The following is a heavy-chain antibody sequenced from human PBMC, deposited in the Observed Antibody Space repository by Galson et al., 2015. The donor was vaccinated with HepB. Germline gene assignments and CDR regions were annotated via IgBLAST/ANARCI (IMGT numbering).Heavy chain of an antibody. J-gene: IGHJ3*02. CDR3: AKDMAADLHDAFDI. CDR1: GFTFDDYG. CDR2: INWNGGST. Sequence: SLRLSCAASGFTFDDYGMSWVRQALGKGLEWVSGINWNGGSTGYADSVKGRFTISRDNAKNSLYLQMNSLRAEDTALYYCAKDMAADLHDAFDIWGQGTMVTVSS. D-gene: IGHD6-13*01. V-gene: IGHV3-20*04.